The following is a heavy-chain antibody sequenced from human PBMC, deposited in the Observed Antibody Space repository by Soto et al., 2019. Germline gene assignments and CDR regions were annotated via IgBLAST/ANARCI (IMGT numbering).Heavy chain of an antibody. CDR1: GFTFDTYG. CDR2: ISYDGSNR. CDR3: AKDHIVAAAPDY. J-gene: IGHJ4*02. D-gene: IGHD2-2*01. V-gene: IGHV3-30*18. Sequence: PGGSLRLSCAASGFTFDTYGMHWVRQAPGKGLGWVAVISYDGSNRYYADSVKGRFTISRDNSKNTLYLQMNSLRSEDTAVYYCAKDHIVAAAPDYWGQGTLVTVSS.